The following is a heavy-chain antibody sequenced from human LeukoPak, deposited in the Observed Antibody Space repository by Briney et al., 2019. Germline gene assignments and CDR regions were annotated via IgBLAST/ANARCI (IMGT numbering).Heavy chain of an antibody. J-gene: IGHJ4*02. V-gene: IGHV3-48*03. CDR3: ARGVGLYDSSGSNFDY. CDR1: GFTFSSYE. CDR2: ISSSGSTI. D-gene: IGHD3-22*01. Sequence: SGGSLRLSCAASGFTFSSYEMNWARQAPGKGLEWVSYISSSGSTIYYADSVKGRFTISRDNAKNSLYLQMNSLRAEDTAVYYCARGVGLYDSSGSNFDYWGQGTLVTVSS.